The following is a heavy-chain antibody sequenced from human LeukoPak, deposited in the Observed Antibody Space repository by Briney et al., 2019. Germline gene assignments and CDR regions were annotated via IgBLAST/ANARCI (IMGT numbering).Heavy chain of an antibody. CDR3: AKEVSDYFDY. Sequence: GGSLRLSCAASGFTFSNYGMHWVRQAPGKGLEWVAFILYDGTNKYYADSVKGRFTISRDDSKNTLYLQMNSLRAEDTAVYYCAKEVSDYFDYWGQGTLVTVSS. CDR1: GFTFSNYG. V-gene: IGHV3-30*02. J-gene: IGHJ4*02. CDR2: ILYDGTNK.